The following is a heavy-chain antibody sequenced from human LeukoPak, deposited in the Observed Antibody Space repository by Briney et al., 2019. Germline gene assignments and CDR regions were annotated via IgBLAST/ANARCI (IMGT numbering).Heavy chain of an antibody. CDR2: VNLQGST. CDR1: GGSITNTNY. V-gene: IGHV4-4*02. Sequence: PSGTLSLTCGVSGGSITNTNYWTWVRQPPGKGLEWIGEVNLQGSTNYNPSLMGRVAISVDTSENHISLQLTSVTAADTAVYYCARRGGDYYYFGLDVWGQGTTVTVSS. J-gene: IGHJ6*02. D-gene: IGHD3-10*01. CDR3: ARRGGDYYYFGLDV.